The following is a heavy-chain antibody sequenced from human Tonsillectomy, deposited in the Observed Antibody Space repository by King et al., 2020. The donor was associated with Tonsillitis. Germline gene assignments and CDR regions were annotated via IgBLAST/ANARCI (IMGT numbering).Heavy chain of an antibody. CDR3: ARAVNDYYYDSSGYYYPQYYYYGMDV. D-gene: IGHD3-22*01. V-gene: IGHV1-8*02. CDR1: GYTFTSYD. J-gene: IGHJ6*02. Sequence: VQLVESGAEVKKPGASVKVSCKASGYTFTSYDINWVRQATGQGLEWMGWMNPNSGNTGYAQKFQGRVTMTRNTSISTAYMELSSLRSEDTAVYYCARAVNDYYYDSSGYYYPQYYYYGMDVWGQGTTVTVSS. CDR2: MNPNSGNT.